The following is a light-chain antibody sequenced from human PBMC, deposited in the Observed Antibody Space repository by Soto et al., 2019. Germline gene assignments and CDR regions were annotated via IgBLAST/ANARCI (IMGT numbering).Light chain of an antibody. CDR2: DAS. CDR1: QSVSNY. V-gene: IGKV3-11*01. Sequence: EIVLTQSPATLSLSPGERATLSCRASQSVSNYLGWYQQKPGQAPRLLIYDASNRATGIPARFSGSGSGTDFTLTISSLEPEDFAVYYFQQRNNWPRTFGQGTKLEIK. J-gene: IGKJ2*01. CDR3: QQRNNWPRT.